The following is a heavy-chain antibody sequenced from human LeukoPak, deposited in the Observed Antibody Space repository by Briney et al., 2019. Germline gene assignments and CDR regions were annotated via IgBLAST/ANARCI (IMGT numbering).Heavy chain of an antibody. V-gene: IGHV1-69*01. CDR2: IIPIFGTA. Sequence: SVKVSCKASRDTFTNNAISWVRQAPGQGLEWMGGIIPIFGTAHYAQKFQGRVTITADESTSTAYMELSSLRSEDTAVYYCARVDTAIYWGQGTLVTVSS. CDR3: ARVDTAIY. D-gene: IGHD5-18*01. CDR1: RDTFTNNA. J-gene: IGHJ4*02.